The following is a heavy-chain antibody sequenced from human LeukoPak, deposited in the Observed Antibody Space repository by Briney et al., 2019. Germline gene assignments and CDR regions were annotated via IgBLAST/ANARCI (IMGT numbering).Heavy chain of an antibody. Sequence: PGDSLRLSCAASGFTVSDNYMSWVRQAPGKGLEWVSVMYSGGDTYYADSVKGRFTFSRDISKNTLYLQMNGLRTEDTAMYYCARDAPQVPAAGVLASWGQGTLVTVSS. V-gene: IGHV3-53*01. CDR3: ARDAPQVPAAGVLAS. D-gene: IGHD6-13*01. CDR2: MYSGGDT. CDR1: GFTVSDNY. J-gene: IGHJ5*02.